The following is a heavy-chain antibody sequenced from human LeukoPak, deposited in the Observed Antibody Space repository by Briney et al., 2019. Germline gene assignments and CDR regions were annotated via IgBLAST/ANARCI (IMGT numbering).Heavy chain of an antibody. J-gene: IGHJ4*02. D-gene: IGHD3-3*01. CDR3: AKDHYWSIDY. CDR2: IEGDGIST. V-gene: IGHV3-74*01. Sequence: PGGSLRLSCAASGFDFSSNWMHWVRHAPGQGLVWVSRIEGDGISTNYADSVKGRFTISRDIAKNTLYLQMNSLRAEDTGVYYCAKDHYWSIDYWGRGTLVTVS. CDR1: GFDFSSNW.